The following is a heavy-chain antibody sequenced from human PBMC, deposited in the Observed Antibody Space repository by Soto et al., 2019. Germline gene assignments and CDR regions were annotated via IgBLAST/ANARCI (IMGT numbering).Heavy chain of an antibody. J-gene: IGHJ3*02. V-gene: IGHV2-5*02. CDR1: GFSLSIKKVG. CDR2: IYGDDDK. CDR3: ARHVQLQRRYDAFDI. Sequence: SGPTRVNPTQALRKTFAFCGFSLSIKKVGVGWIRQPPGKALEWLTLIYGDDDKRYSPSLESRLTITKDTSKNQVVLTMTNMDPVDTATYYCARHVQLQRRYDAFDIWGQGTLVTVSS. D-gene: IGHD1-1*01.